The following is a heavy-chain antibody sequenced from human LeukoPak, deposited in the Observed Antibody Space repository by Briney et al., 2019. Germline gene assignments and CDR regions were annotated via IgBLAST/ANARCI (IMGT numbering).Heavy chain of an antibody. CDR2: IYYSGST. Sequence: SETLSLTCTVSGGSISSYYWSWIRQPPGKGLEWIGYIYYSGSTNYNPSLKSRVTISVDTSKNQFSLKLSSVTAADTAVYYCARTRRIAARPTAFDYWGQGTLVTVSS. J-gene: IGHJ4*02. CDR1: GGSISSYY. V-gene: IGHV4-59*12. D-gene: IGHD6-6*01. CDR3: ARTRRIAARPTAFDY.